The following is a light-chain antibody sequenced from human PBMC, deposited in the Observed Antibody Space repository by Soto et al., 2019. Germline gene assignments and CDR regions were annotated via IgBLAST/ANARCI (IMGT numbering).Light chain of an antibody. CDR1: SSDVGGYNY. CDR3: SSYTSSSSNFV. J-gene: IGLJ1*01. V-gene: IGLV2-14*01. Sequence: SVLTQPASVSGSPGQSITISCTGSSSDVGGYNYVSWYQQHPGKAPQLMIYEVSNRPSGVSNRFSGSKSGNTASLTISGLQAEDEADYYCSSYTSSSSNFVFGSGTKVTVL. CDR2: EVS.